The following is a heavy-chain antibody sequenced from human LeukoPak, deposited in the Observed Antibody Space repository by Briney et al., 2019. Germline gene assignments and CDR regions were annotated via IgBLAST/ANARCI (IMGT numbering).Heavy chain of an antibody. CDR2: MNPNSGNT. CDR3: ARRGVAFDI. J-gene: IGHJ3*02. CDR1: GYTFTHYV. V-gene: IGHV1-8*02. D-gene: IGHD5-12*01. Sequence: ASVEVSCKACGYTFTHYVFKWVREAPGPGLEWMGWMNPNSGNTGYAQKFQGRVTMTRNTSISTAYMELSSLRSEDTAVYYCARRGVAFDIWGQGTMVTVSS.